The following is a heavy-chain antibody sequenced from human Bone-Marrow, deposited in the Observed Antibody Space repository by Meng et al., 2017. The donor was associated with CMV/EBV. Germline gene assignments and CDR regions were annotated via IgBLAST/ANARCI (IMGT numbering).Heavy chain of an antibody. J-gene: IGHJ4*02. D-gene: IGHD1-26*01. CDR2: INPNSGCT. CDR1: GYTFSSYG. Sequence: ASVKVSCKASGYTFSSYGISWVRQAPGQGLEWMGWINPNSGCTNYAQKFQGRVTMTRDTSISTAYMEMSRLRSDDTAVYYGARVQAIVGAAPSLGYWGQGTLVTVSS. CDR3: ARVQAIVGAAPSLGY. V-gene: IGHV1-2*02.